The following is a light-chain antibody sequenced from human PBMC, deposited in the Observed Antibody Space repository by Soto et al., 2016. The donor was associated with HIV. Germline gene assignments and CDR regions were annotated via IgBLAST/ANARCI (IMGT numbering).Light chain of an antibody. CDR3: QQYNSYYT. J-gene: IGKJ2*01. V-gene: IGKV1-5*03. Sequence: DIQMTQSPSTLSASIGDRVNITCRASQSISNFLAWYQQTPGKAPKLLIYQASILESGVPSRFSGSGSGSQFTLTINTLQPDDFATYYCQQYNSYYTFGQGTKLEIK. CDR2: QAS. CDR1: QSISNF.